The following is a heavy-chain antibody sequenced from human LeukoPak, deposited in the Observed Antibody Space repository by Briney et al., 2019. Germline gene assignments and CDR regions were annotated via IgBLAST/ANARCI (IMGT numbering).Heavy chain of an antibody. CDR1: GFTFSSYA. CDR3: AKEFVAAVGHYFDY. CDR2: ISGSGANT. V-gene: IGHV3-23*01. D-gene: IGHD6-13*01. J-gene: IGHJ4*02. Sequence: GGSLRLSCAASGFTFSSYAMTWVRQAPGKGLEWVSSISGSGANTYYADSVKGRFTISRDNSKNTLSLQLNSLRVEDTAVYYCAKEFVAAVGHYFDYWGQGTLVTVSS.